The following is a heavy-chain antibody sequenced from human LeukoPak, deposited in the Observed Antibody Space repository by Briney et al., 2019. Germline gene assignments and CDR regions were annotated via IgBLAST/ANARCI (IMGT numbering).Heavy chain of an antibody. CDR3: ARDRYSYGY. CDR1: GGSISSYY. Sequence: SETLSLTCTVSGGSISSYYWSWIRQPPGKGLEWIGYIYYSGSTNYNPSLKSRVTISVDTSKNQFSLKLSSVTAAGTAVYYCARDRYSYGYWGQGTLVTVSS. V-gene: IGHV4-59*12. D-gene: IGHD5-18*01. CDR2: IYYSGST. J-gene: IGHJ4*02.